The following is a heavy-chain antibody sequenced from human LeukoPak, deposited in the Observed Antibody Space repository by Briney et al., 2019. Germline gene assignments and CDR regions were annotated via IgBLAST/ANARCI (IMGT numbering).Heavy chain of an antibody. Sequence: PGGSVRLSCAASGFTFSSYEMNWIRQAPGKGLEWVSYISSSGSTIYYADSVKGRFTISRDNAKNSLYLQMNSLRAEDTAVYYCARSLGLDSSSWSVDYWGQGTLVTVSS. J-gene: IGHJ4*02. CDR1: GFTFSSYE. V-gene: IGHV3-48*03. D-gene: IGHD6-13*01. CDR2: ISSSGSTI. CDR3: ARSLGLDSSSWSVDY.